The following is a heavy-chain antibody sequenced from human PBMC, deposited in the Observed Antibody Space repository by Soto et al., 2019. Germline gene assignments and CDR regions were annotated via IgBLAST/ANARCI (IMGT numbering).Heavy chain of an antibody. CDR3: ARISPSIAVAGTTGSDY. CDR1: GFTVSSNY. CDR2: IYSGGST. V-gene: IGHV3-66*01. J-gene: IGHJ4*02. Sequence: GGSLRLSCAASGFTVSSNYMSWVRQAPGKGLEWVSVIYSGGSTYYADSVKGRFTISRDNSKNTLYLQMNSLRAEDTAVYYCARISPSIAVAGTTGSDYWGQGTLVTVSS. D-gene: IGHD6-19*01.